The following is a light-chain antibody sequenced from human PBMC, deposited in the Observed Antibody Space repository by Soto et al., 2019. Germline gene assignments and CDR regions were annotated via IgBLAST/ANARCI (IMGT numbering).Light chain of an antibody. CDR3: QQYGSSHT. J-gene: IGKJ1*01. CDR2: AAS. V-gene: IGKV3-20*01. Sequence: EIVLTQSPGTLSLSPGERATLSCRASQRVYSSYLAWYQQKPGQAPRLLIYAASNRATGIPDRFSGSRSGTDFTLTISRLEPEDFAVYYCQQYGSSHTFGQGTKV. CDR1: QRVYSSY.